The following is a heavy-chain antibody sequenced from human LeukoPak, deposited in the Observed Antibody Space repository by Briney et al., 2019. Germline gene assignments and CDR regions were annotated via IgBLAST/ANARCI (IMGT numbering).Heavy chain of an antibody. J-gene: IGHJ4*02. V-gene: IGHV1-46*01. CDR2: IIPSGGST. Sequence: ASVKVSPKPSRYTFTNYNMHWVRQAPGQGLEWMGIIIPSGGSTSYAQSFQGRVTMTRNTSTSTVYMELSSLRSEETAVYYCARDAIENYDFWSGSYYYFDYWGQGTLVTVSS. CDR1: RYTFTNYN. CDR3: ARDAIENYDFWSGSYYYFDY. D-gene: IGHD3-3*01.